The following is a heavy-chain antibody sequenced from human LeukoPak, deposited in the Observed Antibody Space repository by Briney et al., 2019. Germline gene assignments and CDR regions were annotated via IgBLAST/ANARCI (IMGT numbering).Heavy chain of an antibody. D-gene: IGHD5-18*01. J-gene: IGHJ4*02. CDR3: ARDVDPYKYGLMFDS. V-gene: IGHV3-23*01. CDR2: ISGGGENE. CDR1: GFIFSNYG. Sequence: GGSLRLSCAASGFIFSNYGMSWVRQDPGKGLEWVSTISGGGENEHYADSVKGRFTISRDNSKNILYVQMNSPSPEDTAIYYCARDVDPYKYGLMFDSWGQGTLVTVSS.